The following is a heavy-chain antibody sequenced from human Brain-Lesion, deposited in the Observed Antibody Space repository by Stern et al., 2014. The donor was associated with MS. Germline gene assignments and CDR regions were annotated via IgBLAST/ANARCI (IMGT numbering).Heavy chain of an antibody. CDR2: IYYSGFT. CDR1: GGSISSSTYY. CDR3: ARHDSVPRPSQLYSARDRGPGYFDY. D-gene: IGHD1-26*01. Sequence: QVQLVESGPGLVKPSETLSLTCTVSGGSISSSTYYWAWIRQPPGKGLEWIGYIYYSGFTYYNPSLKSRVTISVDMSKSQFSLKLSSVTAADTAIYYCARHDSVPRPSQLYSARDRGPGYFDYWGQGTLVTVSS. V-gene: IGHV4-39*01. J-gene: IGHJ4*02.